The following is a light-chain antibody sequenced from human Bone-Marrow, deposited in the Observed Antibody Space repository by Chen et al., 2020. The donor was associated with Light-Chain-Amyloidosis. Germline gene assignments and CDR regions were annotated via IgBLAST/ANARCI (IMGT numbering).Light chain of an antibody. Sequence: SYVLTQPSSVSVAPGQTATIACGGNNIGSTSVHWCLQTPGPAPLLVVYDDSARPSGIPGRLSGSNSGNTATLTISRGEAGDEADYYCQVWDKSSDRPVFGGGTKLTVL. CDR2: DDS. V-gene: IGLV3-21*02. J-gene: IGLJ3*02. CDR1: NIGSTS. CDR3: QVWDKSSDRPV.